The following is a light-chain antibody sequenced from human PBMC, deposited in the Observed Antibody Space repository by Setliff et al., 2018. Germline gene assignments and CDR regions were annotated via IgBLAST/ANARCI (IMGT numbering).Light chain of an antibody. J-gene: IGLJ2*01. CDR2: DDN. Sequence: QSVLTQPPSVSAAPRQKVTISCSGSSSNIGNDYVSWYQQLPGTAPKLLIYDDNKRPSGIPDRFSGSKSGASATLGITGLQTGDEADYYCATWDHSLRGVVFGGGTK. CDR3: ATWDHSLRGVV. CDR1: SSNIGNDY. V-gene: IGLV1-51*01.